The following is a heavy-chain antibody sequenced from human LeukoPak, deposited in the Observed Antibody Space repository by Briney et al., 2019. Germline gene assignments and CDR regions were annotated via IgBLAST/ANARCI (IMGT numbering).Heavy chain of an antibody. CDR1: GFTFDSYW. Sequence: GGSLRLSCATSGFTFDSYWMSWVRQAPGKGLAWVANIKEDGSEKYYVDSVKGRFTISRDNAKNSVYLQMNSLRAEDTAVYYCAREIGSAARGRWGQGTLVTVSS. V-gene: IGHV3-7*05. CDR2: IKEDGSEK. J-gene: IGHJ4*02. D-gene: IGHD6-13*01. CDR3: AREIGSAARGR.